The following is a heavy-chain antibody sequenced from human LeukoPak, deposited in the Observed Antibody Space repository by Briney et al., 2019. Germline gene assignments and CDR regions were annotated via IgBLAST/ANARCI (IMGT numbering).Heavy chain of an antibody. J-gene: IGHJ4*02. CDR3: AKTGDLHGGFDY. CDR1: GFTFSSYA. Sequence: GGSLRLSCAASGFTFSSYAMHWVRQAPGKGLEWVAVISYDGSNKYYADSVKGRFTISRDNSKNTLYLQMNSLRAEDTAVYYCAKTGDLHGGFDYWGQGTLVTVSS. D-gene: IGHD3-16*01. V-gene: IGHV3-30*04. CDR2: ISYDGSNK.